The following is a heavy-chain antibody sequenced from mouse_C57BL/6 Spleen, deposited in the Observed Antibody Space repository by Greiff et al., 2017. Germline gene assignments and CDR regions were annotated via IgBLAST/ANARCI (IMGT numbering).Heavy chain of an antibody. CDR2: IDSNSGGT. D-gene: IGHD1-1*01. CDR1: GYTFTSYW. CDR3: ARGFITTVVEQY. Sequence: QVQLQQSGAELVKPGASVKLSCKASGYTFTSYWMHWVKQRPGRGLEWIGRIDSNSGGTKYNEKFKSKATLTVDKPSSTAYMQLSSLTSEDSAVYYCARGFITTVVEQYWGQGTTLTVSS. V-gene: IGHV1-72*01. J-gene: IGHJ2*01.